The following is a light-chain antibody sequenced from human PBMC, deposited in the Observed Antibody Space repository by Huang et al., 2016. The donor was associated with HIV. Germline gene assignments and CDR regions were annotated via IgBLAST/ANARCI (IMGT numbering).Light chain of an antibody. V-gene: IGKV1-33*01. CDR2: DAS. Sequence: DIQMTQSPSSLSASVGDRVTITCQASQDISNYLNWYQQKPGKAPKLLIYDASNLETGVSSRFSGSGSGTDFTLTISSLRPEDIATYYCQHYDNLRTFGQGTKVEIK. J-gene: IGKJ1*01. CDR1: QDISNY. CDR3: QHYDNLRT.